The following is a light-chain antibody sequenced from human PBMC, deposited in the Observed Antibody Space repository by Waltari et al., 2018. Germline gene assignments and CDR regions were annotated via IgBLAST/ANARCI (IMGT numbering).Light chain of an antibody. V-gene: IGLV2-14*03. CDR1: SLAIGGFFF. CDR3: SSYSSTTTRVI. Sequence: QSALTQPASGPGPPGQSITTSATGSSLAIGGFFFFSGYQHHPGQAPNLILYGVSNRPSGVSDRFSGSKSDNTASLTISGLQTEDEADYYCSSYSSTTTRVIFGGGTRLTVL. J-gene: IGLJ2*01. CDR2: GVS.